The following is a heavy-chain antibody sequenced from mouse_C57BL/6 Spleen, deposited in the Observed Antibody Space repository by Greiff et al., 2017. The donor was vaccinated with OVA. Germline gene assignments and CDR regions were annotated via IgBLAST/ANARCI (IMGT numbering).Heavy chain of an antibody. D-gene: IGHD2-4*01. CDR2: IYPGNSDT. Sequence: EVQLQQSGTVLARPGASVKMSCKTSGYTFTSYWMHWVKQRPGQGLEWIGAIYPGNSDTSYNQKFKGKAKLTAVTSASTAYMELSSLTNEDSAVYYCTNQIYNDYDGFAYWGQGTLVTVSA. V-gene: IGHV1-5*01. CDR3: TNQIYNDYDGFAY. J-gene: IGHJ3*01. CDR1: GYTFTSYW.